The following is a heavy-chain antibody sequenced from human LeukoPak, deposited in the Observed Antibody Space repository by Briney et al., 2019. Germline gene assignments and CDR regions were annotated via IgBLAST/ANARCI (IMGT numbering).Heavy chain of an antibody. CDR1: GYTFTSYG. CDR2: MNPNSGNT. J-gene: IGHJ4*02. D-gene: IGHD3-10*01. V-gene: IGHV1-8*02. Sequence: GASVKVSCKASGYTFTSYGISWVRQATGQGLEWMGWMNPNSGNTGYAQKFQGRVTMTRNTSISTAYMELSSLRSEDTAVYYCARGNPQLLWFGELFRSYYFDYWGQGTLVTVSS. CDR3: ARGNPQLLWFGELFRSYYFDY.